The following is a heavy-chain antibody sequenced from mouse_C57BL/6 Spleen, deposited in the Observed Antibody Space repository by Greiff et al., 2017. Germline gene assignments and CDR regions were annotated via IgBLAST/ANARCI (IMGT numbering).Heavy chain of an antibody. CDR3: ARAGYYGNPFYAMDY. Sequence: EVMLVESGPGMVKPSQSLSLTCTVTGYSITSGYDWHWIRHFPGNKLEWMGYISYSGSTNYNPSLKSRISITHDTSKNHFFLKLNSVTTEDTATYYCARAGYYGNPFYAMDYWGQGTSVTVSS. CDR2: ISYSGST. D-gene: IGHD2-1*01. V-gene: IGHV3-1*01. CDR1: GYSITSGYD. J-gene: IGHJ4*01.